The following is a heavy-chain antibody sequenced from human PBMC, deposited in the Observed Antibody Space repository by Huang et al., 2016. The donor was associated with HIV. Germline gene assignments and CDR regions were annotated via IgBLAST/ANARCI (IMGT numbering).Heavy chain of an antibody. CDR2: IIPSFVTT. J-gene: IGHJ4*02. Sequence: QVQLVQSGAEVKKPGSSVKVSCKASGGSFSNHVFSWVRQGPGQGLEWRGGIIPSFVTTNYAQKFQGRVTITADESTGTAYLELSSLRSEDTAVYFCARESNIVVVPHTIKFFDYWGQGTLVTVSS. CDR1: GGSFSNHV. D-gene: IGHD2-2*01. CDR3: ARESNIVVVPHTIKFFDY. V-gene: IGHV1-69*01.